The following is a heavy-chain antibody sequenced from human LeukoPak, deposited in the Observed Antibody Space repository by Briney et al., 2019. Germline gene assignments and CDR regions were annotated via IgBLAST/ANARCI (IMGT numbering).Heavy chain of an antibody. J-gene: IGHJ4*02. CDR3: ARERIVAKFLSY. CDR2: IIPILGIA. D-gene: IGHD5-12*01. V-gene: IGHV1-69*04. CDR1: GYTFTSYG. Sequence: SVKVSCTASGYTFTSYGISWVRQAPGQGLEWMGRIIPILGIANYAQKFQGRVTITADKSTSAAYMELSNLRSEDTAVYYCARERIVAKFLSYWGQGTLVTVSS.